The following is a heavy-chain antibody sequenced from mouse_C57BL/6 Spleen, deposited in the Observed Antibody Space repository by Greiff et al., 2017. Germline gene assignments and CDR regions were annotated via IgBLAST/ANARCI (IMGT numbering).Heavy chain of an antibody. Sequence: VQLQQSGAELVRPGSSVKLSCKASGYTFTSYWMHWVKQRPIQGLEWIGNIDPSDSETHYNQKFKDKATLTVDKSSSTAYMQLSSLTSEDSAVYYCARERTAQVTGFAYWGQGTLVTVSA. D-gene: IGHD3-2*02. CDR2: IDPSDSET. CDR3: ARERTAQVTGFAY. CDR1: GYTFTSYW. V-gene: IGHV1-52*01. J-gene: IGHJ3*01.